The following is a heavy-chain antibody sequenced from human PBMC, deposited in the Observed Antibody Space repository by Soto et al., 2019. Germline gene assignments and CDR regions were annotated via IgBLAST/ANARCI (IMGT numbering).Heavy chain of an antibody. CDR2: IRSKANSYAT. J-gene: IGHJ5*02. CDR1: GFTFSGSA. CDR3: TSGGGPNYDSSGYPTYNWFDP. D-gene: IGHD3-22*01. V-gene: IGHV3-73*02. Sequence: EVQLVESGGGLVQPGGSLKLSCAASGFTFSGSAMHWVRQASGKGLEWVGRIRSKANSYATAYAASVKGRFTISRDDSKNTAYLQMNSLKTEDTAVYYCTSGGGPNYDSSGYPTYNWFDPWGQGTLVTVSS.